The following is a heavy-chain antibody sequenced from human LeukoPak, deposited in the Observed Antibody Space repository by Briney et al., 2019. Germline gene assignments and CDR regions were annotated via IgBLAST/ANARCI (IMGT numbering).Heavy chain of an antibody. J-gene: IGHJ6*03. D-gene: IGHD1-1*01. V-gene: IGHV4-39*07. CDR3: ASIRGYLHYYYYMDV. CDR2: IYYSGST. Sequence: SETLSLTCTVSGGSISSSSYYWGWIRQPPGKGLEWIGSIYYSGSTYYNPSLKSRVTISVDTSKNQFSLKLSSVTAADTAVYYCASIRGYLHYYYYMDVWGKGTTVTVSS. CDR1: GGSISSSSYY.